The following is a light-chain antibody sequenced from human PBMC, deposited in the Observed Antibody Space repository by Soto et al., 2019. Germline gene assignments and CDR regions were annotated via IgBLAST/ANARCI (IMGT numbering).Light chain of an antibody. CDR2: AAS. CDR1: QTIMTY. Sequence: DIQMTQCPSSLSASVGDEVTITCRASQTIMTYLNWYQLKPGKPPRLLIYAASSLQSGVPSRFSGSGSGTDFTLTISSLQPEDFATYSCQQSYNSPQTFGRGTKVEIK. J-gene: IGKJ1*01. V-gene: IGKV1-39*01. CDR3: QQSYNSPQT.